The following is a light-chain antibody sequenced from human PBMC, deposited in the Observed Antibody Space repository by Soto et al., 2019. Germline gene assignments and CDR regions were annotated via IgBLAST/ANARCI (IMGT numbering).Light chain of an antibody. CDR1: QTVLNN. CDR3: QQYNNWPPKT. V-gene: IGKV3-15*01. J-gene: IGKJ1*01. Sequence: EIVMTQSPATLSVSPGERATLSCRASQTVLNNYLTWYQQKPGQAPRLLIYGASTRATGIPARFSGSGSGTEFTLTISSLQSEDFAVYYCQQYNNWPPKTFGQGTKVDIK. CDR2: GAS.